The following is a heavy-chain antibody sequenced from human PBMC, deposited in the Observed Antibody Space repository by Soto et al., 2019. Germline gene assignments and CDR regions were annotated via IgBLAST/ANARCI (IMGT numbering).Heavy chain of an antibody. CDR3: AKYTISYPPGC. V-gene: IGHV3-23*01. CDR2: VLSGGET. CDR1: GFNLRSYA. Sequence: GGSLRLSCAASGFNLRSYAMTWVRQAPGKGLEWVSSVLSGGETYYADSVKGRFTISRDISQNTLSLQMSSLRAEDSAVYFCAKYTISYPPGCWGQGTLVTVSS. J-gene: IGHJ4*02. D-gene: IGHD3-16*02.